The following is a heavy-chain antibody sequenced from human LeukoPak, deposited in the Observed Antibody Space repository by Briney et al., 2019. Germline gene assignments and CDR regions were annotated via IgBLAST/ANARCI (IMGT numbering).Heavy chain of an antibody. Sequence: ASVKVSCKASGGTFSSYAISWVRQAPGQGLEWMGGIIPIFGTADYAQKFQGRVTITADESTSTAYMELSSLRSEDTAVYYCARLNYYGSKSYPDSWGQGTLVTVSS. J-gene: IGHJ4*02. CDR2: IIPIFGTA. CDR3: ARLNYYGSKSYPDS. D-gene: IGHD3-10*01. CDR1: GGTFSSYA. V-gene: IGHV1-69*13.